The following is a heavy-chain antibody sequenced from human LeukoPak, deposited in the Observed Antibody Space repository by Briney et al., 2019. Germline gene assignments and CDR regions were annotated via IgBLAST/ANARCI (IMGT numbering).Heavy chain of an antibody. D-gene: IGHD3-22*01. CDR3: ASAKYYYDSSGLDYFDY. J-gene: IGHJ4*02. CDR2: IYYSGST. Sequence: SETLSLTCTVSGGSISSSSYYWGWIRQPPGKGLEWIGSIYYSGSTYYNPSLKSRVTISVDTSKNQFSLKLSSVTAADTAVYYCASAKYYYDSSGLDYFDYWGQGTLVTVSS. CDR1: GGSISSSSYY. V-gene: IGHV4-39*01.